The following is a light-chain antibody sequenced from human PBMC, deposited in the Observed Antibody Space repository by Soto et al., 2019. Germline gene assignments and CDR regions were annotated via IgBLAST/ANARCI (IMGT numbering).Light chain of an antibody. Sequence: DIQMTQSPSSLSASVGERVTITCRASQGIRNDLGWYQQKPGKAPKRLIYDASNLETGVPSRFSGSGSGTDFTFTISSLQPEDIATYYCQQYDNPSITFGQGTRLEI. J-gene: IGKJ5*01. V-gene: IGKV1-33*01. CDR3: QQYDNPSIT. CDR2: DAS. CDR1: QGIRND.